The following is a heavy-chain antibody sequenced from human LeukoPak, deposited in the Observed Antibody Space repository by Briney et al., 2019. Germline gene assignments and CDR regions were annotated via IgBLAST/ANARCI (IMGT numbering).Heavy chain of an antibody. D-gene: IGHD2-15*01. CDR2: IYYSGST. V-gene: IGHV4-59*01. J-gene: IGHJ4*02. CDR1: GGSISSYY. CDR3: ARDGCRGAVDY. Sequence: PSETLSLTCTVSGGSISSYYWSWIRQPPGKGLEWIGYIYYSGSTNYNPSLKSRVTISVDTSKNQFSLKLSSVTAADTAVYYCARDGCRGAVDYWGQGTLVTVSS.